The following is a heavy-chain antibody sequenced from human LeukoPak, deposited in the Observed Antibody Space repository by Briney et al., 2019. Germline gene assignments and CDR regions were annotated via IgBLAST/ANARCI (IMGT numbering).Heavy chain of an antibody. Sequence: SETLSLTCAVYGGSFSGYYWSWIRQPPGKGLEWIGEINHSGSTNYNPSLKSRVTISVDTSKNQFSLKLSSVTAADTAVYYCARGFGGSPDYWGQGTLVTVSS. CDR2: INHSGST. J-gene: IGHJ4*02. D-gene: IGHD1-26*01. CDR3: ARGFGGSPDY. CDR1: GGSFSGYY. V-gene: IGHV4-34*01.